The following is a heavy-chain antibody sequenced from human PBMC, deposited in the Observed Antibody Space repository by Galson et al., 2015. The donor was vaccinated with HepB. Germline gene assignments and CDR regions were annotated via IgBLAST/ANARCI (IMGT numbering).Heavy chain of an antibody. CDR1: GFTFSGYS. CDR2: ISSTSSYI. Sequence: SLRLSCAASGFTFSGYSMNWVRQAPGKGLEWVSSISSTSSYIYYADSVKGRFTISRDNAKKSLYLQMNSLRAEDTAVYYCAREPGIAAIYYFDYWGQGTLVTVSS. J-gene: IGHJ4*02. CDR3: AREPGIAAIYYFDY. D-gene: IGHD6-13*01. V-gene: IGHV3-21*01.